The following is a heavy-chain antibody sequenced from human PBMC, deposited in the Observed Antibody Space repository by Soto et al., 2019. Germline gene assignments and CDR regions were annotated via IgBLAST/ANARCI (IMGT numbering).Heavy chain of an antibody. D-gene: IGHD3-9*01. J-gene: IGHJ4*02. Sequence: PGGSLRLSCAASGFTFSSYAMSWVRQAPGKGLEWVSAISGSGGSTYYADSVKGRFTISRDNSKNTLYLQMNSLRAEDTAVYYCAKDLNVGYFDWVPFDYWGQGTLVTVSS. V-gene: IGHV3-23*01. CDR3: AKDLNVGYFDWVPFDY. CDR1: GFTFSSYA. CDR2: ISGSGGST.